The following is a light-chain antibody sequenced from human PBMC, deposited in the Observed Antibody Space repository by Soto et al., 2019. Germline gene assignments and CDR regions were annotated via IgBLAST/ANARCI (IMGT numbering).Light chain of an antibody. CDR1: SSDIGDHTY. V-gene: IGLV2-14*01. CDR3: SSYAGGFVV. Sequence: QSALTQPASVSGSPGQSITISCTGTSSDIGDHTYVSWFQQHPGKVPKVIIYNVSTRPSGISDRFSGSKSGNTASLTISGLQAEDETDYYCSSYAGGFVVFGGGTKLTVL. CDR2: NVS. J-gene: IGLJ2*01.